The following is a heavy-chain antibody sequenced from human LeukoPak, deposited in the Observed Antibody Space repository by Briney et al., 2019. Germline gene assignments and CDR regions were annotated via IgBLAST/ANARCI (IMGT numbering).Heavy chain of an antibody. Sequence: GGSLRLSCAASGFTFSSYGMHWVRQAPGKGLEWVAFIRYDGSNKYYADSVKGRFTISRDNSKNTLFLQMNSQRAEDTAVYYCAKDKDVLLWFGESNDYWGQGTLVTVSS. J-gene: IGHJ4*02. CDR1: GFTFSSYG. CDR3: AKDKDVLLWFGESNDY. V-gene: IGHV3-30*02. D-gene: IGHD3-10*01. CDR2: IRYDGSNK.